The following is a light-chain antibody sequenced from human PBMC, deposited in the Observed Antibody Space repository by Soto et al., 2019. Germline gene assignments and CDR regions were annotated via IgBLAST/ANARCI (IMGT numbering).Light chain of an antibody. Sequence: QSALTQPASVSGSPGQSITISCTGTSSDVGGYNYVSWYQQHPGKAPKLMIYDVSNRPSGVSNRFSGSKSGNTASLTISGLQAEDEADDYCSSYTSSNNLGVFGTGTKVTVL. V-gene: IGLV2-14*01. CDR2: DVS. CDR1: SSDVGGYNY. J-gene: IGLJ1*01. CDR3: SSYTSSNNLGV.